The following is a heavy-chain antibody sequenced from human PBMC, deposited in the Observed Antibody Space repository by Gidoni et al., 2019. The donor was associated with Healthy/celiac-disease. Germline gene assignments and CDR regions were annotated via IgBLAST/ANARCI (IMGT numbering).Heavy chain of an antibody. J-gene: IGHJ3*02. CDR1: GFTFSSYS. CDR2: ISSSSSYI. V-gene: IGHV3-21*01. D-gene: IGHD3-10*01. CDR3: ARDQGLLWFRELLYRADAFDI. Sequence: EVQLVESGGGLVKPGGSLRLSCAASGFTFSSYSMNWVRQAPGKGLEWVSSISSSSSYIYYADSVKGRFTISRDNAKNSLYLQMNSLRAEDTAVYYCARDQGLLWFRELLYRADAFDIWGQGTMVTVSS.